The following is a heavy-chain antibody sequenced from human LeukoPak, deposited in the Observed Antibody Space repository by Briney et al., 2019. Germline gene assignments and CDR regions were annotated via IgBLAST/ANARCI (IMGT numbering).Heavy chain of an antibody. CDR1: GGSISSYY. CDR2: IYYSGST. Sequence: SETLSLTCTVSGGSISSYYWSWIRQPPGKGLEWIGYIYYSGSTNYNLSLKSRVTISVDTSKNQFSLKLSSVTAADTAVYYCARVITISRMDVWGKGTTVTVSS. J-gene: IGHJ6*03. V-gene: IGHV4-59*01. CDR3: ARVITISRMDV. D-gene: IGHD3-3*01.